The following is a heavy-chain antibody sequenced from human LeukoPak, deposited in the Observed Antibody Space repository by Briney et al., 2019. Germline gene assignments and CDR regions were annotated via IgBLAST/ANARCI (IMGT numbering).Heavy chain of an antibody. V-gene: IGHV1-8*01. CDR2: MNPNSGNT. D-gene: IGHD3-22*01. CDR3: ATGSYYYDSSGYYYFHLNYYYGMDV. J-gene: IGHJ6*02. CDR1: GYTFTSYD. Sequence: ASVKVSCKASGYTFTSYDINWVRQATGQGLEWMGWMNPNSGNTGYAQKFQGRVTMTRNTSISTAYMELSSLRSEDTAVYYCATGSYYYDSSGYYYFHLNYYYGMDVWGQGTTVTVSS.